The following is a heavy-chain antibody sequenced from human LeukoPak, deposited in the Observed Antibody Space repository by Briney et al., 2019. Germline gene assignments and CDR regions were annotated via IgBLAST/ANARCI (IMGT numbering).Heavy chain of an antibody. V-gene: IGHV3-30*04. CDR1: GFTFSSYA. CDR3: ARGLNIWRLRLGGY. D-gene: IGHD5-12*01. CDR2: ISYDGSNK. J-gene: IGHJ4*02. Sequence: GRSLRLSCAASGFTFSSYAMHWVRQAPGKGLEWVAVISYDGSNKYYADSVKGRFTISRDNSKNTLYLQMNSLRAEDTAVYYCARGLNIWRLRLGGYWGQGTLVTVSS.